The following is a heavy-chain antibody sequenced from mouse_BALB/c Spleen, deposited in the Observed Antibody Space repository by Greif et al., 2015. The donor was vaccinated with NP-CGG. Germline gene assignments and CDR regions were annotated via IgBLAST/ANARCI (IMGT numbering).Heavy chain of an antibody. Sequence: EVKVVESGAELVRPGALVKLSCKASGFNIKDYYMHRVKQRPEQGLEWIGWIDPENGNTIYDPKFQGKASITADTSSNTAYLQLSSLTSEDTAVYYCAYGNYFDYWGQGTTLTVSS. J-gene: IGHJ2*01. D-gene: IGHD2-1*01. CDR2: IDPENGNT. V-gene: IGHV14-1*02. CDR1: GFNIKDYY. CDR3: AYGNYFDY.